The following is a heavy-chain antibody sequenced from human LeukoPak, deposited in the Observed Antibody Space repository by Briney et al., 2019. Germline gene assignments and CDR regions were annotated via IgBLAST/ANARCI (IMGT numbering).Heavy chain of an antibody. Sequence: SVKVSCKASGGTFSSYAISWVRQAPGQGLEWMGRIIPILGIANYAQKFQGRVTITADKSTSTACMELSSLRSEDTAVYYCARYYYDSSGYNQNWFDPWGQGTLVTVSS. CDR2: IIPILGIA. CDR3: ARYYYDSSGYNQNWFDP. D-gene: IGHD3-22*01. V-gene: IGHV1-69*04. J-gene: IGHJ5*02. CDR1: GGTFSSYA.